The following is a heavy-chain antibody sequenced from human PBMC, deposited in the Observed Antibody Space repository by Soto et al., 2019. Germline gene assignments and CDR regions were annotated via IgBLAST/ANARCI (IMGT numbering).Heavy chain of an antibody. CDR2: ISPNGNIQ. CDR3: ARGPSHGAFDK. Sequence: VQSGGGVVRPGRSLTVSYTASDSTFSDFTYHWVRQAPGKGTEWLAHISPNGNIQFWADSVKGRFTVSRDNAKNTVYLQLNSLRTEDTAVYYCARGPSHGAFDKWGQGTMVTVSS. V-gene: IGHV3-30-3*01. J-gene: IGHJ3*02. CDR1: DSTFSDFT.